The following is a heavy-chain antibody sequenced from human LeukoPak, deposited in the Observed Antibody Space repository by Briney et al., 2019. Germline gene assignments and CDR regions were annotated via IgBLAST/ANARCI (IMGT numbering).Heavy chain of an antibody. CDR1: GYTFTGYY. CDR3: ACLHIVVVTAGAFYI. Sequence: GASVKVSCKASGYTFTGYYMHWVRQAPGQGLEWMGWINPNSGGTNYAQKFQGRVTMTRDTSISTAYMELSRLRSDDTAVYYCACLHIVVVTAGAFYIWGQGTMVTVSS. D-gene: IGHD2-21*02. CDR2: INPNSGGT. J-gene: IGHJ3*02. V-gene: IGHV1-2*02.